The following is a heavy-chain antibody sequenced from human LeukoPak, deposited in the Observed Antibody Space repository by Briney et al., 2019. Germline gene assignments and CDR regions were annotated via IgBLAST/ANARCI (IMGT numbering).Heavy chain of an antibody. J-gene: IGHJ4*02. CDR1: GGSISSSSYY. CDR2: MYYSGST. D-gene: IGHD7-27*01. CDR3: ARHKFPWGSEGGFDY. V-gene: IGHV4-39*01. Sequence: SETLSLTCTVSGGSISSSSYYWGWIRQPPGKGLEWIGSMYYSGSTYYNPSLKSRVTISVDTSKNQFSLKLTSVTAADTAVYYCARHKFPWGSEGGFDYWGQGTLVTVSS.